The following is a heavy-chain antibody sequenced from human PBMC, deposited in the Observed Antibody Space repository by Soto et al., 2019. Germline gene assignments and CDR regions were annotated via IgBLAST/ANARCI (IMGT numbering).Heavy chain of an antibody. CDR1: VFTFGDYA. CDR3: TNLGYQGSPGMDV. D-gene: IGHD3-16*01. J-gene: IGHJ6*02. CDR2: IRSKAYGGTT. V-gene: IGHV3-49*03. Sequence: WSLRLSCTASVFTFGDYAMSWFRQAPGKGLEWVGFIRSKAYGGTTEYAASVKGRFTISRDDSKSIAYLQMNSLKTEDTAVYYCTNLGYQGSPGMDVWGQGTTVTVSS.